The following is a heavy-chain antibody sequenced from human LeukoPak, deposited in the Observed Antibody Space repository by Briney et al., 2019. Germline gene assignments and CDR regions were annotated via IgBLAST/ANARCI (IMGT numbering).Heavy chain of an antibody. CDR3: ARQGGGYYSDSHGYYYYFDY. V-gene: IGHV4-59*08. Sequence: SETLSLTCTVSGGSISSYYWSWIRQPPGKGLEWIGYIYYSGSTKYNPSLRSRVTMSVDTSKNQFSLGLSSVSAADTAVYYCARQGGGYYSDSHGYYYYFDYWGQGTLVTVSS. J-gene: IGHJ4*02. CDR1: GGSISSYY. D-gene: IGHD3-22*01. CDR2: IYYSGST.